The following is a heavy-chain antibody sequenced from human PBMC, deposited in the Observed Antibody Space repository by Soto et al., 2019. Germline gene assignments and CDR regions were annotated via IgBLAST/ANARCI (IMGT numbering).Heavy chain of an antibody. D-gene: IGHD3-10*01. CDR2: IYYSGST. CDR1: GGYLSSSSYY. Sequence: SETLSLTCTVSGGYLSSSSYYWGWIRPPPGKGLEWIGSIYYSGSTYYNPSLKSRATISVDTSKNQFSLKLSSVTAADTAVYYCARLRYTMVRGVIIRFDPRGQGTLVTVSS. CDR3: ARLRYTMVRGVIIRFDP. V-gene: IGHV4-39*01. J-gene: IGHJ5*02.